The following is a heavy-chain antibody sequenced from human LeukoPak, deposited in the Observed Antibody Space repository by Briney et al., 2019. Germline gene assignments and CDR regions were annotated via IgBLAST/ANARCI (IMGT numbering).Heavy chain of an antibody. Sequence: SETLSLTCTVSGGSISSGGYYWSWIRQHPGKGLEWVGYIYYSGSTYYNPSLKSRVTISVDTSKNQFSLKLSSVTAADTAVYYCARVRRYYDSSGYYYFDYWSQGTLVTVSS. V-gene: IGHV4-31*03. CDR3: ARVRRYYDSSGYYYFDY. J-gene: IGHJ4*02. D-gene: IGHD3-22*01. CDR1: GGSISSGGYY. CDR2: IYYSGST.